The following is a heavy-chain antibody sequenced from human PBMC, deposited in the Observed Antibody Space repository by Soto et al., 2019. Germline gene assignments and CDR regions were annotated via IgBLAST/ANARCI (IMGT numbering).Heavy chain of an antibody. CDR1: SGSIRSSNW. J-gene: IGHJ6*03. D-gene: IGHD3-10*01. V-gene: IGHV4-4*02. CDR2: IFHNGNT. CDR3: ARDYGSGSYYCYYMDV. Sequence: SETLSLTCEVSSGSIRSSNWWSWVRQSPGKGLEWIGEIFHNGNTYYNPSLNSRVTISVDTSKNQFSLKLSSVTAADTAVYYCARDYGSGSYYCYYMDVWGKGTTVTVSS.